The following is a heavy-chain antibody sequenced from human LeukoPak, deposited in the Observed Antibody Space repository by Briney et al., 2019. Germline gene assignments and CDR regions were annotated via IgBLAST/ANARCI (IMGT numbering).Heavy chain of an antibody. CDR3: ARYYYAYNWFDP. CDR2: IYYSGST. D-gene: IGHD2/OR15-2a*01. J-gene: IGHJ5*02. Sequence: PSETLSLTCTVSGGSISSYYWSWIRQPPGKGLEWIGYIYYSGSTNYNPSLKSRVTISVDTSKNQFSLKLSSVTAADTAMYFCARYYYAYNWFDPWGQGTLVTVSS. CDR1: GGSISSYY. V-gene: IGHV4-59*12.